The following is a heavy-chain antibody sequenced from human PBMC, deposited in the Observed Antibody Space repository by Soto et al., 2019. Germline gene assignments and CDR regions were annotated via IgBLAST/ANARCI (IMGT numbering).Heavy chain of an antibody. CDR1: GFTFSSYG. CDR3: ARVRSRISQDYYYGMDV. Sequence: QVQLVESGGGVVHPGRSLRLSCAASGFTFSSYGIHWVRQAPGKGLELVAVIWYDGSNKYYADSVKGRFTISRDNSKNTLYLHMNSLRAEDTAVYYCARVRSRISQDYYYGMDVCGQGTTVTVSS. V-gene: IGHV3-33*01. CDR2: IWYDGSNK. J-gene: IGHJ6*02.